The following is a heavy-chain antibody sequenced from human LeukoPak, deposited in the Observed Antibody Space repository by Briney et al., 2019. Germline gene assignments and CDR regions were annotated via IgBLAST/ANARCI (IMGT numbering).Heavy chain of an antibody. J-gene: IGHJ6*03. CDR1: GGSISSGSYY. CDR2: IYTSGST. Sequence: SETLSLTCTVSGGSISSGSYYWSWIRQPAGKGLEWIGCIYTSGSTNYNPSLKSRVTISVDTSKNQFSLKLSSVTAADTAVYYCARAPEYYDFWSGYHYYYYYMDVWGKGTTVTVSS. D-gene: IGHD3-3*01. V-gene: IGHV4-61*02. CDR3: ARAPEYYDFWSGYHYYYYYMDV.